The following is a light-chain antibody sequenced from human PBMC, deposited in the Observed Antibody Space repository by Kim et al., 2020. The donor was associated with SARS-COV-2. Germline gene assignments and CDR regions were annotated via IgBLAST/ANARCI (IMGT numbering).Light chain of an antibody. J-gene: IGKJ4*01. CDR3: QQYNSWPLT. CDR2: GAS. Sequence: VSPGERATPSCRASQSVSSNLAWYQQKPGQAPRLLIYGASTRATGIPARFSGNGSGTEFTLTISSLQSEDFAVYYCQQYNSWPLTFGGGTKVDIK. CDR1: QSVSSN. V-gene: IGKV3-15*01.